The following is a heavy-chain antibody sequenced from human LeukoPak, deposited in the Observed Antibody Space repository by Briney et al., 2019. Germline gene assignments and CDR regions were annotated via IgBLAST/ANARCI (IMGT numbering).Heavy chain of an antibody. J-gene: IGHJ4*02. CDR2: ISQSGST. Sequence: SGTLSLTCAVSGGSISSSNWWSWLRQPPEKGLEWIGEISQSGSTNYNPSLKSRVTMSVDKSKNQFSLKLTSVTAADTAVYYCARAGRYYDSTGYYWYFDFWGQRTMVADSS. V-gene: IGHV4-4*02. D-gene: IGHD3-22*01. CDR1: GGSISSSNW. CDR3: ARAGRYYDSTGYYWYFDF.